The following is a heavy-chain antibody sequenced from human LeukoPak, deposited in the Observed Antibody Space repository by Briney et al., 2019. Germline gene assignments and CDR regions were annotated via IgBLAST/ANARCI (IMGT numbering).Heavy chain of an antibody. V-gene: IGHV3-7*01. Sequence: GGSLRLSCAASGFTFSSYWMSWVRQAPGKGLEWLANIKQDGSEKYYVDSVKGRFTISRDNAKNSLYLQLNSPRAEDTAVYYCARDGGSYCTGNLCYKDGFFDYWGQGTLVTVSS. CDR2: IKQDGSEK. J-gene: IGHJ4*02. CDR1: GFTFSSYW. D-gene: IGHD2-8*02. CDR3: ARDGGSYCTGNLCYKDGFFDY.